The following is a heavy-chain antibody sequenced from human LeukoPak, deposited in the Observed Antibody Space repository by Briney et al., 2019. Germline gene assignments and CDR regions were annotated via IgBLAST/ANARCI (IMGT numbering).Heavy chain of an antibody. D-gene: IGHD2-15*01. CDR2: ISCSGGST. J-gene: IGHJ4*02. Sequence: GGSLRLSCAASGFTFSSHAMSWVRQAPGKGLEWVSGISCSGGSTYYADSVKGRFTISRDNSKNTLYLQMNSLRAEDTAVYYCARAGGGWYIWDYWGQGTLVTVSS. V-gene: IGHV3-23*01. CDR3: ARAGGGWYIWDY. CDR1: GFTFSSHA.